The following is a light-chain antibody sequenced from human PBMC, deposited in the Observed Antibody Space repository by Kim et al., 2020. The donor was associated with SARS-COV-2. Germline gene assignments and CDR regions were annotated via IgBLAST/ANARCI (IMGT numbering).Light chain of an antibody. CDR3: QHYEKYPLT. CDR1: QSISSW. Sequence: AAGGDSTTITCRASQSISSWLAWYQQRPGKVPNLLIYDASSLESGVPSRFSGSGSGTEFTLTISSLQPDDFATYYCQHYEKYPLTFGGGTKVDIK. V-gene: IGKV1-5*01. CDR2: DAS. J-gene: IGKJ4*01.